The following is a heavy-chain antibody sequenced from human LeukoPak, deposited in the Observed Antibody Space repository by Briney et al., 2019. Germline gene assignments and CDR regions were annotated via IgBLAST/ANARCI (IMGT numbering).Heavy chain of an antibody. V-gene: IGHV3-33*01. D-gene: IGHD1-26*01. J-gene: IGHJ4*02. CDR3: ARDLSFGSLDF. Sequence: PGGSLRLYCAASGFTLSTHGMHWVRQAPGTGLEWVAGMWYDGSREDYADSVKGRFTISRDMSKNTLNLQMNSLRVEDTAMFYCARDLSFGSLDFRGQGTLVTVSS. CDR2: MWYDGSRE. CDR1: GFTLSTHG.